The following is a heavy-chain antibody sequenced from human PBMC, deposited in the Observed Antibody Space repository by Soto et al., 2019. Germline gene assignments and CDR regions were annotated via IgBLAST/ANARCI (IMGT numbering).Heavy chain of an antibody. CDR3: ARDLGAADY. J-gene: IGHJ4*02. CDR2: IYSGGST. CDR1: GFTVSTKY. D-gene: IGHD3-16*01. V-gene: IGHV3-66*01. Sequence: EVQLVESGGGLVQPGGSLRLSCAASGFTVSTKYMSWVRQAPGKGLEWVSVIYSGGSTFYADSVRARFTISRDISKNTVNLQMNGLRAEDTAVYYCARDLGAADYWGQGTLVTVSS.